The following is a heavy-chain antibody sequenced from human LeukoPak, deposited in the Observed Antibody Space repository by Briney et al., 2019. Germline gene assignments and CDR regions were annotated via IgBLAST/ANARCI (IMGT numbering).Heavy chain of an antibody. J-gene: IGHJ4*02. D-gene: IGHD6-13*01. V-gene: IGHV3-23*01. CDR2: ISGSGGST. CDR3: AKDPRSGTGAY. CDR1: GFTFSSYA. Sequence: GGSLRLSCAASGFTFSSYAMSWVREAPGEGLEGVSAISGSGGSTYYADSVKGRYTISRDNSKNTLYLQMNSLRAEDTAVYYCAKDPRSGTGAYWGQGTLVTVSS.